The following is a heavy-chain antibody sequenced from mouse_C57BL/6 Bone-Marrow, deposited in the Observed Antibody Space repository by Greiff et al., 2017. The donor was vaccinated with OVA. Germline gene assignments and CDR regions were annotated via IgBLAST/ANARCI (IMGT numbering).Heavy chain of an antibody. Sequence: QVQLQQSGAELVRPGASVTLSCKASGYTFTDYEMHWVKQTPVHGLEWIGAIDPETGGPAYNQKFKGKAILTADKSSSTAYMELRSLTSEDSAVYYCTRCAAMDYWGQGTSVTVAS. CDR3: TRCAAMDY. CDR2: IDPETGGP. V-gene: IGHV1-15*01. CDR1: GYTFTDYE. J-gene: IGHJ4*01.